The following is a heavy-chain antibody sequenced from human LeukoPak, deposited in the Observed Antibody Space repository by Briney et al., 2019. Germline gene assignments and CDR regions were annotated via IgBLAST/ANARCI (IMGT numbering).Heavy chain of an antibody. CDR1: GYPFTAYY. Sequence: ASVKVSCKASGYPFTAYYMHWVRQAPGQGLEWMGWINPNSGGINYEQKFQGRVTMTRDTSISTAYMELSRLTSDDTAVYYCAREAANMVRGVMGKWGQGTLVTVSS. CDR3: AREAANMVRGVMGK. V-gene: IGHV1-2*02. CDR2: INPNSGGI. J-gene: IGHJ4*02. D-gene: IGHD3-10*01.